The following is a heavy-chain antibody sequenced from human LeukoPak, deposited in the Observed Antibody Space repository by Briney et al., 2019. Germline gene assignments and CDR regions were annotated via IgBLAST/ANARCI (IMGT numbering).Heavy chain of an antibody. CDR3: ARDPRDTAMPMDY. D-gene: IGHD5-18*01. CDR1: GYTLTELS. V-gene: IGHV1-2*02. Sequence: GASVKVSCKVSGYTLTELSTHWVRQAPGKGLEWMGWINPNSGGTNYAQKFQGRVTMTRDTSISTAYMELSRLRSDDTAVYYCARDPRDTAMPMDYWGQGTLVTVSS. J-gene: IGHJ4*02. CDR2: INPNSGGT.